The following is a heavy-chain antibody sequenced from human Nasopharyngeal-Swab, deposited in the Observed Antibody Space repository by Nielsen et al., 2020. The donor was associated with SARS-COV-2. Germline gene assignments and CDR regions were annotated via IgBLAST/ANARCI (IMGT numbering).Heavy chain of an antibody. CDR1: GGSISSYY. Sequence: SETLSLTCTVSGGSISSYYWSWIRQPPGRGLGWIGYIYYSGSTNYNPSLKSRVTISVDTSKNQFSLKLSSVTAADTAVYYCARHGPQYCSGGSCYSGTQNYYYYYMDVWGKGTTVTVSS. CDR3: ARHGPQYCSGGSCYSGTQNYYYYYMDV. CDR2: IYYSGST. D-gene: IGHD2-15*01. J-gene: IGHJ6*03. V-gene: IGHV4-59*08.